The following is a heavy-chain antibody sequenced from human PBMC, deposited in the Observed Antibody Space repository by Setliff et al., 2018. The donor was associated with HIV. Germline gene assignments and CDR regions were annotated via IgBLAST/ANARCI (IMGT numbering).Heavy chain of an antibody. V-gene: IGHV4-34*01. D-gene: IGHD1-26*01. CDR3: ARGVRVGPTTTANWFDP. Sequence: PSETLSLTCAVYGGSFSGYYWSWIRQPPGKGLEWIGEINRSGSTNYNPSLKSRVTISVDTSKNQFSLKLSSVTAADTAVYYCARGVRVGPTTTANWFDPWGQGTLVTVSS. CDR2: INRSGST. J-gene: IGHJ5*02. CDR1: GGSFSGYY.